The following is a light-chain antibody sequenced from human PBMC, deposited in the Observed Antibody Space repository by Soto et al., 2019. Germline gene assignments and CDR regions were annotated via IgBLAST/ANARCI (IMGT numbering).Light chain of an antibody. CDR2: DVS. CDR3: SSYTSSSTYVV. V-gene: IGLV2-14*01. CDR1: SSDVGGYNY. Sequence: QSALTQPASVSGSLGQSFTISCTGTSSDVGGYNYVSWYQQHPGKAPKLMIYDVSNRPSGVSNRFSGSKSGNTASLTISGLQAEDEADYYCSSYTSSSTYVVFGGGTKLTVL. J-gene: IGLJ2*01.